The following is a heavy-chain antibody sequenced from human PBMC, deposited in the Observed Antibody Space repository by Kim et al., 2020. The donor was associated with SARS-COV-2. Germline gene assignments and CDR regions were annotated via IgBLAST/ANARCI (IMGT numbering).Heavy chain of an antibody. CDR3: ARETAVAGSYYSDY. CDR2: LNRGGSST. J-gene: IGHJ4*02. Sequence: GGSLRLSCAASGFSFSSYWMYWVRQTPGKGLVWVARLNRGGSSTTYADSVKGRFTISRDNAKNTLYLHMNSLRAEDTAVYYCARETAVAGSYYSDYWGPGTQVTVSS. V-gene: IGHV3-74*03. D-gene: IGHD1-26*01. CDR1: GFSFSSYW.